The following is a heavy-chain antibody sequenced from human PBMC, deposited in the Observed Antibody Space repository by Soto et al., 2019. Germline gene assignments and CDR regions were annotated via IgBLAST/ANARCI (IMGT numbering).Heavy chain of an antibody. CDR2: ITSGGTTM. Sequence: EVQVVEPGGDLVQPGGSLRLSCAASGFTFSTSKMHWVRQAPGKGLEWVSSITSGGTTMYYADSVKGRFTISRDDALNSLYLQMNSLRVEDTAVYYCLSGWPVIWGQGTLVTVSS. J-gene: IGHJ4*02. CDR1: GFTFSTSK. CDR3: LSGWPVI. V-gene: IGHV3-48*01.